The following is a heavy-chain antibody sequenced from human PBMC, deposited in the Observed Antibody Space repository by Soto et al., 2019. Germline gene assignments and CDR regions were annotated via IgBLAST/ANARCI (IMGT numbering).Heavy chain of an antibody. CDR3: VRGDGRVEAYFDTGCFNY. D-gene: IGHD3-9*01. CDR1: GFTFSLWA. CDR2: ISYDEKHR. J-gene: IGHJ4*02. Sequence: QVQLVESGGGVIQPGRSLRLSCAASGFTFSLWAMHWVRQAPGKGLEWVAVISYDEKHRYYADSVKGRFTISRDNSKNKWFVQMTRLRSEDTAVYYCVRGDGRVEAYFDTGCFNYWGQGTLVTVSS. V-gene: IGHV3-30*04.